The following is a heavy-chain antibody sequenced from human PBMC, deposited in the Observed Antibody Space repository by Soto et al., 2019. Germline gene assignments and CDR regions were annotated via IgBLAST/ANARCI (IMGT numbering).Heavy chain of an antibody. D-gene: IGHD6-19*01. V-gene: IGHV3-48*01. CDR3: ARETQWLNWFDP. CDR2: ISSDSTI. Sequence: EVQLVESGGGLVQPGGSLRLSCAASGFTFSNYSMNWVRQAPGKGLEWVSYISSDSTIYYADSVKGRFTISRDNAKNSLYLQMNSLRADDTAVYYCARETQWLNWFDPWGQGTLVTVSS. J-gene: IGHJ5*02. CDR1: GFTFSNYS.